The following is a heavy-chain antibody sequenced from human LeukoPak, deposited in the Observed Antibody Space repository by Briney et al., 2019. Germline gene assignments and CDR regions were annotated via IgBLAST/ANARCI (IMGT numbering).Heavy chain of an antibody. J-gene: IGHJ2*01. Sequence: SETLSLTCTVSGDSINSYYWSWIRQPPEKGLEWIGYIYYSGTTSYNPSLKGRVTISVDTSKTQFSLKLNSVTAADTAVYYCARLQRITMAGPDYWYFDLWGRGTLVTVSS. V-gene: IGHV4-59*01. CDR2: IYYSGTT. CDR1: GDSINSYY. CDR3: ARLQRITMAGPDYWYFDL. D-gene: IGHD3-10*01.